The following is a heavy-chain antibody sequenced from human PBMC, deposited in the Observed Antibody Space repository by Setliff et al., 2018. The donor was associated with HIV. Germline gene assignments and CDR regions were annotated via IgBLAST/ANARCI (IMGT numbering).Heavy chain of an antibody. Sequence: SETLSLTCTVSGGSISSYYWGWIRQPPGKGLEWIGSIYWSGLTFYNPSLKSRVTISVDTSKNQFSLKLSSVTAADTAVYYCAREDYYYYGMDVWGQGTTVTVS. CDR2: IYWSGLT. CDR1: GGSISSYY. J-gene: IGHJ6*02. V-gene: IGHV4-4*08. CDR3: AREDYYYYGMDV.